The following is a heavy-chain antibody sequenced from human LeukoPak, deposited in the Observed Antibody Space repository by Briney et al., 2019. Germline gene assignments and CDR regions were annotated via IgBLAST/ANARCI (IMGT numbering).Heavy chain of an antibody. CDR1: GFTFSSYS. J-gene: IGHJ6*03. D-gene: IGHD6-6*01. CDR3: ARVGSSSSRYYYYMDV. CDR2: ISSSSSYI. V-gene: IGHV3-21*01. Sequence: RGSLRLSCAASGFTFSSYSMNWGRQAPGEGLEWVSSISSSSSYIYYADSVKGRFTISRDNAKNSLYLQMNSLRAEDTAVYYCARVGSSSSRYYYYMDVWGKGTTVTVSS.